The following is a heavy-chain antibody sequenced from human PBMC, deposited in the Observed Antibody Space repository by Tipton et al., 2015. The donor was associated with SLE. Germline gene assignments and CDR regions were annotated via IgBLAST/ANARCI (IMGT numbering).Heavy chain of an antibody. CDR3: ARGQCTSCYYYYMDV. J-gene: IGHJ6*03. V-gene: IGHV4-34*01. D-gene: IGHD2-2*01. CDR1: GGSFSGYY. CDR2: INHSGST. Sequence: TLSLTCAVYGGSFSGYYWSWIRQTPGKGLEWIGEINHSGSTNYNPSLKSRVTISVDTSKNQFSLKLSSVTAADTAVYYCARGQCTSCYYYYMDVWGKGTTVTVSS.